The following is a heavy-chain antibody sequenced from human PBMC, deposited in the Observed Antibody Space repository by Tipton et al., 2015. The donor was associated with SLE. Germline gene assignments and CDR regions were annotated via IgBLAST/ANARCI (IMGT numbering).Heavy chain of an antibody. CDR2: INHSGST. V-gene: IGHV4-34*01. Sequence: QLVQSGGGLVQPGGSLRLSCAASGFTFSSYWMSWVRQAPGKGLEWIGEINHSGSTNYNPSLKSRVTILVDTAKNQFSLKLSSVTAADTAVYYCARFDSRLLQHWGQGTLVTVSS. J-gene: IGHJ1*01. CDR3: ARFDSRLLQH. CDR1: GFTFSSYW. D-gene: IGHD3-9*01.